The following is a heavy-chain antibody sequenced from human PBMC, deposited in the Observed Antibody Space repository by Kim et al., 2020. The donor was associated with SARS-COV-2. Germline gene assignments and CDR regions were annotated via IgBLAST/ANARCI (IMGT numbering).Heavy chain of an antibody. CDR3: ARVSDEAFDI. V-gene: IGHV3-74*01. Sequence: TIYAETVKGRFTISRDNAKNTLYLRMNSLRAEDTAVYYCARVSDEAFDIWDQGTMVTVSS. CDR2: T. J-gene: IGHJ3*02.